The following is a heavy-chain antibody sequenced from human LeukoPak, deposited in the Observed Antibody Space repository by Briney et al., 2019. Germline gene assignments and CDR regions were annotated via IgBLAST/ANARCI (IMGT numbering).Heavy chain of an antibody. CDR2: ISTNGGVT. V-gene: IGHV3-64D*09. J-gene: IGHJ4*02. D-gene: IGHD6-13*01. Sequence: GRSLRLSCSASGFTFSRYAMHWVRQAPGKGLEYVSAISTNGGVTYYADSVKGRFTISRDNSKDTLYLEMSSLRVDDTAVYYCVKDVSSTYYYFDYWGQGTLVTVSS. CDR1: GFTFSRYA. CDR3: VKDVSSTYYYFDY.